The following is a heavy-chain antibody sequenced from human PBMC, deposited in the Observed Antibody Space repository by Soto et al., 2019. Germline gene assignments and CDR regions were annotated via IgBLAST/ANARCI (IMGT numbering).Heavy chain of an antibody. CDR2: ISGSGGST. J-gene: IGHJ4*02. D-gene: IGHD3-10*01. CDR1: GFTFSSYA. V-gene: IGHV3-23*01. Sequence: GGSLRLSCAASGFTFSSYAMSWVRQAPGKGLEWVSAISGSGGSTYYADSVKGRFTISRDNSKNTLYLQMNSLRAEDTAVYYCAKGRGLLWFLNPYFDYWGQGTLVTVSS. CDR3: AKGRGLLWFLNPYFDY.